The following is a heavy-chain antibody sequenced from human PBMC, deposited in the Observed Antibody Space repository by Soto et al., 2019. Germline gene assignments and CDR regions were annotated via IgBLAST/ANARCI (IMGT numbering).Heavy chain of an antibody. Sequence: SQTLSLTCAISGDSVSSNSALWNWIRQSPSRGLEWLGRTYYRTKWYNDYAVSVKSRITINPDTSKNQFSLQLNSVTPDDTAVYYCARVVAAPTYYYMDVWGEGTTVTVSS. CDR3: ARVVAAPTYYYMDV. V-gene: IGHV6-1*01. D-gene: IGHD1-26*01. CDR2: TYYRTKWYN. J-gene: IGHJ6*03. CDR1: GDSVSSNSAL.